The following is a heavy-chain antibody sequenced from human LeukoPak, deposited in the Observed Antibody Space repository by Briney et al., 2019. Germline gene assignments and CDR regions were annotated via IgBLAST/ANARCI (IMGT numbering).Heavy chain of an antibody. D-gene: IGHD1-26*01. Sequence: GGSLRLSCAASGFTFSSYWMSWVRQAPGKGLEWVANIKQDGSEKYYVDSVKGRFTISRDNAKNSLYLQMNSLRAEDTAVYYCARDGGWERHDFDYWGQGTLVTVSS. J-gene: IGHJ4*02. V-gene: IGHV3-7*01. CDR3: ARDGGWERHDFDY. CDR2: IKQDGSEK. CDR1: GFTFSSYW.